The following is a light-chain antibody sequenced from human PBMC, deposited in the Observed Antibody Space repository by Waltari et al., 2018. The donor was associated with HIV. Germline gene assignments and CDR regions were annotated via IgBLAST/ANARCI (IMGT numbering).Light chain of an antibody. J-gene: IGLJ3*02. Sequence: SYVLTQPPSVSVAPGQPARITCGGNNIGSKSVHWYQQKPGQAPVLVVYDDTDRPSGIPERFSGSNSGNTATLTISRVEAGDEADYYCQVWDTSGDPWVFGGGTKLTVL. V-gene: IGLV3-21*02. CDR2: DDT. CDR1: NIGSKS. CDR3: QVWDTSGDPWV.